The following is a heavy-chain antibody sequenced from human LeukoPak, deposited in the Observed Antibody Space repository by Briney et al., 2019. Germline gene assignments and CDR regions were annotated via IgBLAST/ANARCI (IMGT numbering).Heavy chain of an antibody. CDR1: GGTFSSYA. D-gene: IGHD6-13*01. CDR2: IIPIFGTA. Sequence: SVKVSCKASGGTFSSYAISWVRQAPGQGLEWMGGIIPIFGTANYAQKFQGRVTITADESTSTAYMELSSLRSEDTAVYYCAGSAAGSFAWFDPWGQGTLVTVSS. V-gene: IGHV1-69*13. J-gene: IGHJ5*02. CDR3: AGSAAGSFAWFDP.